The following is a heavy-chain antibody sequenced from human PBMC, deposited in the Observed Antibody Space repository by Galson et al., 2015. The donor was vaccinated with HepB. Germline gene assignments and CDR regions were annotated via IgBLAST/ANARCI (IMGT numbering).Heavy chain of an antibody. CDR3: AKDSGFTVRGVTFLYYYYGMDV. V-gene: IGHV3-30*02. CDR1: GFTFSSYG. CDR2: IRYDGSNK. J-gene: IGHJ6*02. Sequence: SLRLSCAASGFTFSSYGMHWVRQAPGKGLEWVAFIRYDGSNKYYADSVKGRFTISRDNSKNTLYLQMNSLRAEDTAVYYCAKDSGFTVRGVTFLYYYYGMDVWGQGTTVTVSS. D-gene: IGHD3-10*01.